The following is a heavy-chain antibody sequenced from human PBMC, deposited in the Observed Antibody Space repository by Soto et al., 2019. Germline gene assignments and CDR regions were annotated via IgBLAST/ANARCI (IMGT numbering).Heavy chain of an antibody. V-gene: IGHV1-69*13. D-gene: IGHD4-17*01. CDR1: GGTFSSYA. CDR3: ARDTAPYGDYVSAKGL. Sequence: SVKVSCKASGGTFSSYAISWVRQAPGQGLEWMGGIVPIFGTANYAQKFQGRVTITADESTSTAYMELSSLRSEDTAVYYCARDTAPYGDYVSAKGLWGRGTLVTVS. J-gene: IGHJ2*01. CDR2: IVPIFGTA.